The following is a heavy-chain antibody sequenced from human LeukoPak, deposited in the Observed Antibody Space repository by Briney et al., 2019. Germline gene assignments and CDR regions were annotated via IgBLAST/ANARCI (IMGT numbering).Heavy chain of an antibody. D-gene: IGHD3-16*01. CDR1: GFSFNSDW. CDR3: TRRLDD. J-gene: IGHJ4*02. CDR2: IKHDGSEK. Sequence: GGSLRLSCAASGFSFNSDWMDWVRQAPGKGLEWVANIKHDGSEKNYLDSVKGRFTISRDNAQNSLYLQMNGLRVEDTAVYYCTRRLDDWGQGTLVTVSS. V-gene: IGHV3-7*01.